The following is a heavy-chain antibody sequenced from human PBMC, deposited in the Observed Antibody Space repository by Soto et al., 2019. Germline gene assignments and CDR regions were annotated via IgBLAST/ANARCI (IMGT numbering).Heavy chain of an antibody. V-gene: IGHV4-59*01. CDR1: GGSISSYY. D-gene: IGHD4-17*01. J-gene: IGHJ4*01. Sequence: SETLSLTCSVSGGSISSYYWIWIRQPPGKGLEWIGYISYSGSSNYNPSLKSRPTITVDTSKNQFYLKLRSVTAADTAVYYYARASPYGDYALDYWGQGTLVTISS. CDR3: ARASPYGDYALDY. CDR2: ISYSGSS.